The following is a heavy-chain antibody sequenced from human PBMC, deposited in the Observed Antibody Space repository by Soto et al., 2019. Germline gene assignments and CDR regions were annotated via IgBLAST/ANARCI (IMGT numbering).Heavy chain of an antibody. J-gene: IGHJ4*02. CDR1: GFTFSSYA. CDR2: ISGSGGST. Sequence: GGSLRLSCAASGFTFSSYAMSWVRQAPGKGLEWVSAISGSGGSTYYADSVKGRFTISRDNSKNTLYLQMNSLRAEDTAVYYCAKARGYSYGVDYFDYWGQGTLVTVSS. CDR3: AKARGYSYGVDYFDY. D-gene: IGHD5-18*01. V-gene: IGHV3-23*01.